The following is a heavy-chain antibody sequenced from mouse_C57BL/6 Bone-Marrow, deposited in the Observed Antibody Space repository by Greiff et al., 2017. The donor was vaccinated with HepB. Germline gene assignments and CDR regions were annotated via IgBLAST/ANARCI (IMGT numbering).Heavy chain of an antibody. CDR3: ARDGNGFAY. J-gene: IGHJ3*01. CDR2: IDPSDSYT. V-gene: IGHV1-50*01. CDR1: GYTFTSYW. Sequence: QVQLQQPGAELVKPGASVKLSCKASGYTFTSYWMQWVNQRPGQGLEWIGEIDPSDSYTNYNQKFKGKATLTVDTSSSTAYMQLSSLTSEDSAVYYGARDGNGFAYWGQGTLVTVSA. D-gene: IGHD1-1*01.